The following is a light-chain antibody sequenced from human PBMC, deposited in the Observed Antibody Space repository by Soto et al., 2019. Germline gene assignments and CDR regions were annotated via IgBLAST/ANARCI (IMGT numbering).Light chain of an antibody. CDR1: QSISAN. CDR3: QQYNNWPRT. Sequence: EIVMTQSPATLSVSPGDRATLSCRASQSISANLAWYQQKPGQTPRLLIYGASTRASCVPAKFSGSGSGTEFTLTISSLQSEDFAVYYCQQYNNWPRTFGQGTKVDI. V-gene: IGKV3-15*01. J-gene: IGKJ1*01. CDR2: GAS.